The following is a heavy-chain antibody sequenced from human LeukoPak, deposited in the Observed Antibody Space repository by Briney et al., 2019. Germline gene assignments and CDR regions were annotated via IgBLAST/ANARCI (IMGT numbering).Heavy chain of an antibody. CDR1: GGSISSSGSY. J-gene: IGHJ4*02. D-gene: IGHD3-22*01. Sequence: PSETLSLTCSVSGGSISSSGSYWSWIRQHPERGLEWIGYIFSSGDPYYNLSLKSRLTIAVDTSTKQFSLKLSSVTAADTAVYYCARDQGGYGGLDSWGQGTLVTVSS. CDR3: ARDQGGYGGLDS. V-gene: IGHV4-31*03. CDR2: IFSSGDP.